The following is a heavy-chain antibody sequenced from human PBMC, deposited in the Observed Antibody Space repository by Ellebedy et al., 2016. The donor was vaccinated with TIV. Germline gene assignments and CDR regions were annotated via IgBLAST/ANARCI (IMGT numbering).Heavy chain of an antibody. D-gene: IGHD4-17*01. CDR1: GFSFRNYW. J-gene: IGHJ5*01. CDR3: ARRGSYGDYAVHINNWFDS. V-gene: IGHV3-7*01. Sequence: GESLKISCAASGFSFRNYWMGWIRQAPGKGLKWVANIYQDGSQQYYVDSVKGRFTISRDNVKNLLFLQMNSLRAEDTAAYYCARRGSYGDYAVHINNWFDSWGQGALVTVSS. CDR2: IYQDGSQQ.